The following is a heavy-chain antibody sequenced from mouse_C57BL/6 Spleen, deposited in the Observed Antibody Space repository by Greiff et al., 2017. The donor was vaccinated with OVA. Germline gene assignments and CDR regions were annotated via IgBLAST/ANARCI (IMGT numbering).Heavy chain of an antibody. V-gene: IGHV3-6*01. Sequence: EVQLQESGPGLVKPSQSLSLTCSVTGYSITSGYYWNWIRQFPGNKLEWMGYISYDGSNNYNPSLKNRISITRDTSKNQFFLKLNPVTTEDTATYYCARGWDAYFDYWGQGTTLTVSS. CDR3: ARGWDAYFDY. D-gene: IGHD4-1*01. CDR1: GYSITSGYY. CDR2: ISYDGSN. J-gene: IGHJ2*01.